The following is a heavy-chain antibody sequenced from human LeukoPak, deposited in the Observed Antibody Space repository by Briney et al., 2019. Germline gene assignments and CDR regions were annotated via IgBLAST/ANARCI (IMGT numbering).Heavy chain of an antibody. J-gene: IGHJ2*01. CDR1: GLAVSNKY. D-gene: IGHD3-3*02. Sequence: GGSLRLSCAASGLAVSNKYLTWVRQAPGKGLEWVSLIYGGGRTTYADSVKGRFTISRDNFKNTLHLQMNSLRAEDTAFYYCASYEHDVSNWYFDLWGRGTLVAVSS. V-gene: IGHV3-53*01. CDR2: IYGGGRT. CDR3: ASYEHDVSNWYFDL.